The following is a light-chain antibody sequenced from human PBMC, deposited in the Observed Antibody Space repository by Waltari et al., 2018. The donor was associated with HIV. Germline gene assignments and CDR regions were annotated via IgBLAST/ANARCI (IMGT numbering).Light chain of an antibody. J-gene: IGLJ2*01. CDR3: AVWGDSLNGPV. CDR2: SNN. CDR1: SSNLRRNT. Sequence: QSVLTHPPSASGTPGPRVTIPCSGSSSNLRRNTLNWYPQLPETAPKLLIYSNNQRPSGVPDRFSGSKSGTSASLAISGLQSEDEADYYCAVWGDSLNGPVFGGGTKLTVL. V-gene: IGLV1-44*01.